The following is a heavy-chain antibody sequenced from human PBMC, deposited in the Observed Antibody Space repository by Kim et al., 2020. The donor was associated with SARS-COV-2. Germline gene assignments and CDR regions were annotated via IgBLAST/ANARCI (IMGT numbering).Heavy chain of an antibody. V-gene: IGHV4-59*09. CDR2: ST. D-gene: IGHD7-27*01. Sequence: STTHHPSLKSRVTISVDTSKNQFSLKLSSVTAADAAVYYCARGKLGSFDYWGQGTLVTVSS. CDR3: ARGKLGSFDY. J-gene: IGHJ4*02.